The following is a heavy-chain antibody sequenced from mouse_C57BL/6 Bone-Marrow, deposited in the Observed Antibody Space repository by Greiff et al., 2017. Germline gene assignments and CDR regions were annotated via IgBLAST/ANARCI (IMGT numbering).Heavy chain of an antibody. J-gene: IGHJ1*03. V-gene: IGHV14-2*01. Sequence: EVQLQQSGAELVKPGASVKLSCTASGFNIKDYYMHWVKQRTEQGLEWIGRIDPEDGNTKYAPKFKGKATITADTSSNTAYLQLSSLTSEDTAVYYCARPPDYYGSSCWYFDFWGTGTTVTVSS. CDR3: ARPPDYYGSSCWYFDF. D-gene: IGHD1-1*01. CDR1: GFNIKDYY. CDR2: IDPEDGNT.